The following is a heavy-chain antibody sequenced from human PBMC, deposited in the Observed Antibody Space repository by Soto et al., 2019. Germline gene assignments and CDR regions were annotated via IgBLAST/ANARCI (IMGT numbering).Heavy chain of an antibody. CDR2: ISGNGGST. J-gene: IGHJ6*02. D-gene: IGHD2-15*01. CDR3: ARAGYCSGGSCYDYNGMDV. V-gene: IGHV3-64*02. Sequence: GVSLRLSCAASGFTFSTYAMHWVRQAPGKGLEYVSGISGNGGSTYYADSVKGRFTISRDNSKNTLYLQMGSLRPEDMAVYYCARAGYCSGGSCYDYNGMDVWGQGTTVTVSS. CDR1: GFTFSTYA.